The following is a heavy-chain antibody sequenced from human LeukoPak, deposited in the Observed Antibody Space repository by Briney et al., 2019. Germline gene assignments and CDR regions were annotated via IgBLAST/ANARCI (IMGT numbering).Heavy chain of an antibody. V-gene: IGHV4-38-2*02. CDR1: GYSISSGYY. CDR3: ARGYCSGGSCYPRHFQH. J-gene: IGHJ1*01. CDR2: IYHSGST. D-gene: IGHD2-15*01. Sequence: ETSETLSLTCTVSGYSISSGYYWGWIRQPPGKGLEWIGSIYHSGSTYYNPSLKSRVTISVDTSKNQFSLKLSSVTAADTAVYYCARGYCSGGSCYPRHFQHWGQGTLVTVSS.